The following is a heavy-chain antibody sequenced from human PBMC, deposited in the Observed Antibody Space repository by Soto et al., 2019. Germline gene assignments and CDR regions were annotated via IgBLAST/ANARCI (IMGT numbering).Heavy chain of an antibody. D-gene: IGHD3-16*01. CDR2: IKQNGRET. V-gene: IGHV3-7*01. J-gene: IGHJ4*02. Sequence: PGGSLRLSCAASGFTFSNYWMTWVRQAPGKGLEWVANIKQNGRETFYVDSVKGRFTISRDNGKNTLYLQMSRLKAEDAAVYYCETLEGDLAPEPTSVSHSFDLWGQGTLVTASS. CDR1: GFTFSNYW. CDR3: ETLEGDLAPEPTSVSHSFDL.